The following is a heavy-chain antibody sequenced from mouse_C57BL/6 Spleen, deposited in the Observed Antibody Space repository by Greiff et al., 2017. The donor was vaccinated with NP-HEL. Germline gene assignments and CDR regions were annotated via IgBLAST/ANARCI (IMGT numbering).Heavy chain of an antibody. V-gene: IGHV1-52*01. Sequence: VQLQQSGAELVRPGSSVKLSCKASGYTFTSYWMHWVKQRPIQGLEWIGNIDPSDSETHYNQKFKDKATLTVDKPSSTAYMQLSSLTSEDSAVYYCAREARGPYYFDDWGQGTTLTVSS. CDR2: IDPSDSET. J-gene: IGHJ2*01. CDR1: GYTFTSYW. CDR3: AREARGPYYFDD.